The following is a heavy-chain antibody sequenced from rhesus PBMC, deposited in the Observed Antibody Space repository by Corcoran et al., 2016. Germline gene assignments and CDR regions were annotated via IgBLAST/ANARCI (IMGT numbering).Heavy chain of an antibody. CDR2: VYGSGGTT. D-gene: IGHD6-31*01. CDR3: ARTSGYASGSFVV. Sequence: QVQLQESGPAVVRASETLSLSCAVSGGSISGHTWWSWIRQSPGKGLDWIGGVYGSGGTTEYNPSLMSRFTISIGTSKTHFSLKLSSVTAADTAIYFCARTSGYASGSFVVWGAGVMVAVSS. CDR1: GGSISGHTW. J-gene: IGHJ5-1*01. V-gene: IGHV4-93*02.